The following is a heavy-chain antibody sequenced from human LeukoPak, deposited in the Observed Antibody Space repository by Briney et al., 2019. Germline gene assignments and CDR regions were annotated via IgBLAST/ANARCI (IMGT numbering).Heavy chain of an antibody. CDR2: IYYSGST. V-gene: IGHV4-31*03. Sequence: PAETLSLTCTVSGGSISSGGYYWSWLGQHPGKGLEWIGYIYYSGSTYYNPSLKSRVTISVDTSKNQFSLKLSSVTAADTAVYYCALYCSSTSCRRGAFDYWGQGTLVTVSS. D-gene: IGHD2-2*01. J-gene: IGHJ4*02. CDR1: GGSISSGGYY. CDR3: ALYCSSTSCRRGAFDY.